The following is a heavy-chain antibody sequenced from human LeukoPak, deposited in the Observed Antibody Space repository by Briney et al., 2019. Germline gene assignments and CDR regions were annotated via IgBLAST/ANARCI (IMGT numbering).Heavy chain of an antibody. CDR2: INPNGGGT. D-gene: IGHD4-17*01. Sequence: ASVKVSCKASGYTFTVYYIHWVRKAPGQGLEWMGWINPNGGGTHYAQKFLGRVTMTRDTSINTAYLELNSLRSDDTAVYYCATLYGDYVGSDYWGQGSLVTVSS. CDR1: GYTFTVYY. V-gene: IGHV1-2*02. J-gene: IGHJ4*02. CDR3: ATLYGDYVGSDY.